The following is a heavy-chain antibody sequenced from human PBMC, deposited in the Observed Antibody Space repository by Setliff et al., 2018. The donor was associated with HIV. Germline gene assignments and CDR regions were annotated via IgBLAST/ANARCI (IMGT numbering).Heavy chain of an antibody. CDR2: IYSSVTT. Sequence: SETLSLTCTVSGASVSSDSYSWTWIRQPAGEKLEWIGRIYSSVTTEYSPSLKSRVTISLATSKNQFSLRLTAVTAADTAVYYCAREPRDALAAIDYWGQGTLVTVSS. D-gene: IGHD6-13*01. CDR3: AREPRDALAAIDY. J-gene: IGHJ4*02. V-gene: IGHV4-61*02. CDR1: GASVSSDSYS.